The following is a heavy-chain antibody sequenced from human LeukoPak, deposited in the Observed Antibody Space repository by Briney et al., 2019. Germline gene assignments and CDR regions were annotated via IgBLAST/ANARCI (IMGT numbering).Heavy chain of an antibody. V-gene: IGHV3-74*01. J-gene: IGHJ4*02. D-gene: IGHD5-18*01. CDR1: GFTFSTYW. CDR3: ARSLYNYGPGADY. Sequence: GGSLRLSCAASGFTFSTYWIHWVRQVPGKGLVWVSRTSSDGRSTTYADSVKGRFTISRDNAKNTLYLQMNSLRAEDTAVYYCARSLYNYGPGADYWGQGTLVTVSS. CDR2: TSSDGRST.